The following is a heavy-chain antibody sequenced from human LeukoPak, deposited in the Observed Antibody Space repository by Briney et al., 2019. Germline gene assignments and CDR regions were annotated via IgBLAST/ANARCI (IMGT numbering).Heavy chain of an antibody. Sequence: PSETLSLTCTVSGGSISSHNWNWIRQPPGKGLEWIGDIYYSGSPNYNPSLKSRVTISVDTSKNQFSLKLSSVTAADTAEYYCARVDSSGYYTFFDYWGQGTLVTVSS. D-gene: IGHD3-22*01. J-gene: IGHJ4*02. CDR1: GGSISSHN. CDR3: ARVDSSGYYTFFDY. CDR2: IYYSGSP. V-gene: IGHV4-59*11.